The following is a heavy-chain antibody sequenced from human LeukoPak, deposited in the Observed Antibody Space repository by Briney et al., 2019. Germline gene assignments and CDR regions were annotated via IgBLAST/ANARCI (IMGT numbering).Heavy chain of an antibody. CDR3: ARGQEMATRNDAFDI. Sequence: GGSLRLSCAASGFTFSSYSMNWVRQAPGKGLEWVSYISSSSSIYYADSVKGRFTISRDNAKNSLYLQMNSLRAEDTAVYYCARGQEMATRNDAFDIWGQGTMVTVSS. V-gene: IGHV3-48*01. CDR1: GFTFSSYS. CDR2: ISSSSSI. D-gene: IGHD5-24*01. J-gene: IGHJ3*02.